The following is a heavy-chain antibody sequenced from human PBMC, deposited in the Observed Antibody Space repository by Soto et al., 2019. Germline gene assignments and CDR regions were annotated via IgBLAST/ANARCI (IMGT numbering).Heavy chain of an antibody. CDR1: GFTFSSYS. Sequence: EVQLVESGGGLVQPGGSLRLSCAASGFTFSSYSMNWVRQAPGKGLEWVSYISSSSSTIYYADSVKGRFTISRDNAKNSLYLQMNSLRVEDTAVYHCARDNVYATNNFDYWGQGTLVTVSS. CDR2: ISSSSSTI. V-gene: IGHV3-48*01. CDR3: ARDNVYATNNFDY. J-gene: IGHJ4*02. D-gene: IGHD2-8*01.